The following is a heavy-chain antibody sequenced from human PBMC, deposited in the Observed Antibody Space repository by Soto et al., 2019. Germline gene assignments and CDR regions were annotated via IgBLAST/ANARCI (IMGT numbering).Heavy chain of an antibody. CDR2: IDSSGAST. CDR1: GFTFNNYA. J-gene: IGHJ4*01. Sequence: EVQLLESGGGLVQAGGSLRLSCAPSGFTFNNYAMGWVRQAPGKGLEWVSSIDSSGASTYYADSVKGRFTMSRDKSKNTLYLQMNSLRVEGTAVYFCARRLLGATVTYFDYWGQGTLVTVSS. CDR3: ARRLLGATVTYFDY. V-gene: IGHV3-23*01. D-gene: IGHD1-26*01.